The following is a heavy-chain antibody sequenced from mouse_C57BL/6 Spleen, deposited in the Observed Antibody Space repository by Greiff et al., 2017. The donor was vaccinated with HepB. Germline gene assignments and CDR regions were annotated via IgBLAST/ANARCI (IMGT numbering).Heavy chain of an antibody. J-gene: IGHJ2*01. V-gene: IGHV1-50*01. CDR1: GYTFTSYW. CDR3: ARHCSNPYYFDY. Sequence: QVQLQQPGAELVKSGASVKLSCKASGYTFTSYWTQWVKQRPGQGLEWIGEIDPSDSYTNYNQKFKGKATLTVDTSSSTAYMQLSSLTSEDSAVDYCARHCSNPYYFDYWGQGTTLTVSS. D-gene: IGHD2-5*01. CDR2: IDPSDSYT.